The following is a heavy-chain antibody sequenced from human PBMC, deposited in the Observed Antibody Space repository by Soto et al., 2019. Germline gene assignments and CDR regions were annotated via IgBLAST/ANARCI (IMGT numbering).Heavy chain of an antibody. CDR1: GGSFSGYY. CDR2: INHSGST. Sequence: PSETLSLTCAVYGGSFSGYYWSWIRQPPGKGLEWIGEINHSGSTNYNPSLKSRVTISVDTSKNQFSLKLSSVTAADTAVYYCARGPGKRYCSSTSCYTVAVAGSFDYWGQGTLVTVS. V-gene: IGHV4-34*01. CDR3: ARGPGKRYCSSTSCYTVAVAGSFDY. D-gene: IGHD2-2*02. J-gene: IGHJ4*02.